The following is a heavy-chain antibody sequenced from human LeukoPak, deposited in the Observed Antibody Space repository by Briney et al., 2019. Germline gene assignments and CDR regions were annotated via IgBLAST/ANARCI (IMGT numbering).Heavy chain of an antibody. CDR2: IYTSGST. Sequence: SETLSLTCTVSGGSISSYCWSWIRQPAGKGLEWIGRIYTSGSTNYNPSLKSRVTMSVDTSKNQFSLKLSSVTAADTAVYYCARAKRYCSGGSCYHNWFDPWGQGTLVTVSS. CDR1: GGSISSYC. CDR3: ARAKRYCSGGSCYHNWFDP. V-gene: IGHV4-4*07. J-gene: IGHJ5*02. D-gene: IGHD2-15*01.